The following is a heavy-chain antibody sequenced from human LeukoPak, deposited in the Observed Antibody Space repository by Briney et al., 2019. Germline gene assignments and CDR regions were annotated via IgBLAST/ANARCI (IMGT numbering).Heavy chain of an antibody. CDR1: GFTFSSYE. D-gene: IGHD2-15*01. J-gene: IGHJ4*02. V-gene: IGHV3-48*03. CDR3: AKSGLNRFDY. Sequence: GSLRLSCAASGFTFSSYEMNWVRQAPGKGLEWVSYISSSGTTTYYADSVKGRFTISRDNSKNTLYLQMNSLRADDTAVYYCAKSGLNRFDYWGQGTLVTVSS. CDR2: ISSSGTTT.